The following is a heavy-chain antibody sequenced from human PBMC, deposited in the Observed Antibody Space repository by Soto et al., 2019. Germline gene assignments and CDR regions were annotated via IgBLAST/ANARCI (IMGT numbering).Heavy chain of an antibody. CDR1: GFTFNIYA. Sequence: EVQLLESGGGLVQPGGSLRLTCAASGFTFNIYAMSWVRQAPGKGLEWVSSISGGGGGKNYAESVKGRFTISRDNSKNTLDVQMYRLRAEDAAVYYCAKGGCDYYYYGMDVWGQGTTVTVSS. CDR3: AKGGCDYYYYGMDV. V-gene: IGHV3-23*01. CDR2: ISGGGGGK. J-gene: IGHJ6*02. D-gene: IGHD2-21*01.